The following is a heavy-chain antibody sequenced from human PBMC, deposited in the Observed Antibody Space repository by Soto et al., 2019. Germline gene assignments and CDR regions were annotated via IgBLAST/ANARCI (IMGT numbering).Heavy chain of an antibody. V-gene: IGHV3-33*01. Sequence: QVQLVESGGGVVQPGRSLRLSCAASGFTFSSYGMHWVRQAPGKGLEWVAVIWYDGSNKYYADSVKGQITISRDNSKNTLYLQMNSLRAEDTSVYYCARDRGYCSSTSCPPYYYYYGMDVWGQGTTVTVSS. CDR2: IWYDGSNK. CDR1: GFTFSSYG. D-gene: IGHD2-2*01. J-gene: IGHJ6*02. CDR3: ARDRGYCSSTSCPPYYYYYGMDV.